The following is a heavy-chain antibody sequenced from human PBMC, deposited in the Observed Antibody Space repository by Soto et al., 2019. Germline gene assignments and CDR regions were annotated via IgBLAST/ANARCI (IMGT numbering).Heavy chain of an antibody. V-gene: IGHV1-8*01. J-gene: IGHJ4*02. CDR1: GYSFTSLD. D-gene: IGHD6-19*01. CDR2: MEPSTGRT. CDR3: ARGVSAGVDY. Sequence: QVQLVQAGAEVREPGASVKVSCKASGYSFTSLDINWVRQTAGQGLEWMGWMEPSTGRTGYAQKFHGRVTMTRDTSINTAYIELTTLTSADTAFYYCARGVSAGVDYWGQGTLVTVSS.